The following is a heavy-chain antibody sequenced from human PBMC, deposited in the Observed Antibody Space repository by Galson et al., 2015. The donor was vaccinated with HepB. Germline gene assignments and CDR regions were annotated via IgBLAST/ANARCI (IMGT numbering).Heavy chain of an antibody. J-gene: IGHJ4*02. CDR1: GFTFSSYA. CDR3: AKAHDYYGSGSYRGYFDY. Sequence: SLRLSCAASGFTFSSYAMSWVRQAPGKGLEWVSAISGSGGSTYYADSVKGRFTISRDNSKNTLYVQMNSLRAEDTALYYCAKAHDYYGSGSYRGYFDYWGQGTLVTVSS. CDR2: ISGSGGST. D-gene: IGHD3-10*01. V-gene: IGHV3-23*01.